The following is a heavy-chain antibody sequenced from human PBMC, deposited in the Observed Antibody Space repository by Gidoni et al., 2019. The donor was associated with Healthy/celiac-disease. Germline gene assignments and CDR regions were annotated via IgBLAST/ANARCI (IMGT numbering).Heavy chain of an antibody. V-gene: IGHV4-34*01. CDR2: INHSGST. D-gene: IGHD2-15*01. Sequence: QVQLQQWGAGRLKPSETLSLTGAVYGGSFSGYYWSWIRQPPGKGLEWIGEINHSGSTNYNPSLKRRVTISVDTSKNQFSLKLSSVTAADTAVYYCARGDRMVVVAATPPDWYFDLWGRGTLVTVSS. J-gene: IGHJ2*01. CDR3: ARGDRMVVVAATPPDWYFDL. CDR1: GGSFSGYY.